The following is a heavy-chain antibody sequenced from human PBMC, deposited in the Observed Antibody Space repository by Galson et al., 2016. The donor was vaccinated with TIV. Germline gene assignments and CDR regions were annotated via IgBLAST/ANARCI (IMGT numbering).Heavy chain of an antibody. Sequence: SVKVSCKASGYTFTSYYMHWVRQAPGRGLEWMGIINPSGGSTTYAQKFQGRVTMTRDTSTATVYMELSSLRNEDTAVYYCAIPWGERFGLGSLDIWGQGTMVTVAS. CDR1: GYTFTSYY. D-gene: IGHD3-16*01. CDR3: AIPWGERFGLGSLDI. CDR2: INPSGGST. J-gene: IGHJ3*02. V-gene: IGHV1-46*03.